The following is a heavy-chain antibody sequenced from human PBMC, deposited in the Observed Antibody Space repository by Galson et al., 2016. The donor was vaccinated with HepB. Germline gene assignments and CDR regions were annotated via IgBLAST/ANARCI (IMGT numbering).Heavy chain of an antibody. V-gene: IGHV4-61*03. CDR1: GDSVSSNSYY. J-gene: IGHJ6*02. D-gene: IGHD3-22*01. CDR3: AKEGGLYYCDTGLDV. CDR2: TSHSGGT. Sequence: SETLSLTCTVSGDSVSSNSYYWSWIRQPPGKGLEWIGYTSHSGGTNYNPSLKSRATISVDTSKNLFSLKLTSVTAADTAIYYCAKEGGLYYCDTGLDVWGQGATVTVSS.